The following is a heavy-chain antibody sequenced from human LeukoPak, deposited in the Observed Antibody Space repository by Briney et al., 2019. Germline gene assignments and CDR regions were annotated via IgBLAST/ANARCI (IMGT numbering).Heavy chain of an antibody. V-gene: IGHV3-30*04. CDR3: ARGHPQWLVLGTFNI. J-gene: IGHJ3*02. D-gene: IGHD6-19*01. CDR2: ISYDGSNK. CDR1: GFTFSSYA. Sequence: PGGSLRLSCAASGFTFSSYAMHWVRQAPGKGLEWVAVISYDGSNKYYADSVKGRFTISRDNAENSLYLQMNSLRAEDTAVYYCARGHPQWLVLGTFNIWGQGTMVTVSS.